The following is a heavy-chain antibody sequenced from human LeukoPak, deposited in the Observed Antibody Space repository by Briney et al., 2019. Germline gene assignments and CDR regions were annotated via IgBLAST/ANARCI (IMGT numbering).Heavy chain of an antibody. CDR1: GFTFSDFY. Sequence: PGGSLRLSCAASGFTFSDFYMSWIRQAPGRGLEWVSAISGSGGSTYYADSVKGRFTISRDNSKNTLYLQMNSLRAEDTAVYYCAKDLRGYCSGGSCYEWDYWGQGTLVTVSS. CDR2: ISGSGGST. J-gene: IGHJ4*02. CDR3: AKDLRGYCSGGSCYEWDY. V-gene: IGHV3-23*01. D-gene: IGHD2-15*01.